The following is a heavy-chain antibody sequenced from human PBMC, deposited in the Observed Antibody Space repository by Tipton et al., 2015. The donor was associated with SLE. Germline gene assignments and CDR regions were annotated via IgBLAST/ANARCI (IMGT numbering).Heavy chain of an antibody. D-gene: IGHD6-13*01. CDR2: VNESGRA. J-gene: IGHJ4*02. Sequence: TLSLTCDVSGGSLSGYYWIWIRQSPGKGLEWIGEVNESGRANYNPSLKSRVTISVDTSKNQFSLKLLSVTAADTGVYYCARRRGSSWYEDYFDYWGQGTLVTVSS. V-gene: IGHV4-34*01. CDR3: ARRRGSSWYEDYFDY. CDR1: GGSLSGYY.